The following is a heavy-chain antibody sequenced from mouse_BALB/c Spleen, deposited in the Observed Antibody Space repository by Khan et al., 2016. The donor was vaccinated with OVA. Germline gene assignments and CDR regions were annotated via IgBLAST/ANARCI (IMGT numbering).Heavy chain of an antibody. CDR3: ARLAYFYDSEGFAY. V-gene: IGHV5-6*01. CDR2: VSTGGHYT. Sequence: EVELVESGGDVVKPGGSLKLSCAASGFTFSTYGMSWVRQTPDKRLDWVATVSTGGHYTYYPDTVKGRFTISRDNAKDTLYLQMSSLKSEDTAMFYCARLAYFYDSEGFAYWGQGTLVTVSA. CDR1: GFTFSTYG. J-gene: IGHJ3*01. D-gene: IGHD1-1*01.